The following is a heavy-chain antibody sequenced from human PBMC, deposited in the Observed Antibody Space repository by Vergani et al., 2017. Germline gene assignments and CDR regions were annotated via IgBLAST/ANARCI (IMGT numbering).Heavy chain of an antibody. CDR1: GFTFNQYG. J-gene: IGHJ5*02. Sequence: QVQLVESGGGVVQPGRSLRLSCAASGFTFNQYGMHWVRQAPGKELEWVAVTWYDGNNKQYADSVKGRFTISRDNSKSTMYLQMNSLRDEDTGVYYCARGLRLLYNRFDPWGQGTLVTVSS. D-gene: IGHD1-14*01. CDR3: ARGLRLLYNRFDP. V-gene: IGHV3-33*01. CDR2: TWYDGNNK.